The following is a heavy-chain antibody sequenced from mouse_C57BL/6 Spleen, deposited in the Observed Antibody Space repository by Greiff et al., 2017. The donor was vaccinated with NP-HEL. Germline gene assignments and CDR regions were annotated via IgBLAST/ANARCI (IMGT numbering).Heavy chain of an antibody. D-gene: IGHD4-1*01. CDR3: ARTKTHWVHRY. Sequence: VKLMESGAELVRPGTSVKVSCKASGYAFTNYLIEWVKQRPGQGLEWIGVINPGSGGTNYNEKFKGKATLTADKSSSTAYMQLSSLTSEESAVYYCARTKTHWVHRYWGQGTTLTVSS. V-gene: IGHV1-54*01. CDR1: GYAFTNYL. J-gene: IGHJ2*01. CDR2: INPGSGGT.